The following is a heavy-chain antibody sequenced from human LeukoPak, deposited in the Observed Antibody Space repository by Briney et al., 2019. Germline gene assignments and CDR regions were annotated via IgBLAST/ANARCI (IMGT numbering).Heavy chain of an antibody. J-gene: IGHJ4*02. CDR2: IYYSGST. CDR3: ARARAARPQDFDY. D-gene: IGHD6-25*01. CDR1: GGSISSGDHY. V-gene: IGHV4-30-4*08. Sequence: SETLSLTCTVSGGSISSGDHYWSWIRQPPGKGLEWIGYIYYSGSTYQNPSLRSRLTISIDMSKNQFSLKLSSVTAEDTAVYYCARARAARPQDFDYWGQGTLVTVSS.